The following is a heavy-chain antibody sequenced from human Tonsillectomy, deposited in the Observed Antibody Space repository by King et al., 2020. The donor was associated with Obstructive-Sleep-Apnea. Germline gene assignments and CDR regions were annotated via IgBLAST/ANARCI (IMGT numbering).Heavy chain of an antibody. V-gene: IGHV3-23*04. J-gene: IGHJ4*02. CDR3: AKDALLYGDYEDYFDY. D-gene: IGHD4-17*01. Sequence: VQLVESGGGLVQPGGSLRLSCAASGFTFSSYAMSWVRQAPGKGLEWVSAISGSGGSTYYADSVKGRFTISRDNSKNTLYLQMNSLRAEDTAVYYCAKDALLYGDYEDYFDYWGQGTLVTVSS. CDR2: ISGSGGST. CDR1: GFTFSSYA.